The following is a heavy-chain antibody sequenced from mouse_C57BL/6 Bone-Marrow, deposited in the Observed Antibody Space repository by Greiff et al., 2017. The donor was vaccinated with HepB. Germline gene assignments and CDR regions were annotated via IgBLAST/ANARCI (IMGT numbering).Heavy chain of an antibody. CDR3: ARSYYGSSPSYWYFDV. D-gene: IGHD1-1*01. J-gene: IGHJ1*03. V-gene: IGHV1-53*01. Sequence: QVQLQQPGTELVKPGASVKLSCKASGYTFTSYWMHWVKQRPGQGLEWIGNINPSNGGTNYNEKFKSKATLTVDKSSSTAYMQLSSLTSEDSAVYYCARSYYGSSPSYWYFDVWGTETTVTVSS. CDR2: INPSNGGT. CDR1: GYTFTSYW.